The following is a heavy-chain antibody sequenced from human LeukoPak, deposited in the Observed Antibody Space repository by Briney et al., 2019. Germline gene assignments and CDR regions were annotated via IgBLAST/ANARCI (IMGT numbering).Heavy chain of an antibody. V-gene: IGHV4-59*01. CDR1: GGSISSYY. D-gene: IGHD3-16*01. Sequence: SETLSLTCTVSGGSISSYYWSWIRQPPGKGLEWIGYIYYSGSTNYNPSLKSRVTISVDASKNQFSLKLSSVTAADTAVYYCARNRLTYYFDYWGQGTLVTVSS. CDR3: ARNRLTYYFDY. J-gene: IGHJ4*02. CDR2: IYYSGST.